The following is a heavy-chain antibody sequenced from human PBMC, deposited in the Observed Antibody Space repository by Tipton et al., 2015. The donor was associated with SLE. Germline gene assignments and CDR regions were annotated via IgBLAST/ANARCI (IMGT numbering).Heavy chain of an antibody. J-gene: IGHJ4*02. Sequence: SLRLSCATSGFTFSRYALSWVRRAPGKGLEWVSAISGGGGSTYHADFVKGRFSISIDKSKKTLFLQMNSLRVDDTATYYCAKFEKTTDFYLDSWGQGTLVSVSS. V-gene: IGHV3-23*01. CDR2: ISGGGGST. CDR1: GFTFSRYA. CDR3: AKFEKTTDFYLDS. D-gene: IGHD1/OR15-1a*01.